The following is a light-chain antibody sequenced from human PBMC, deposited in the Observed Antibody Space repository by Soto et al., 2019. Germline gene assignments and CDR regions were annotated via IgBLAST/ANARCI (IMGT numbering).Light chain of an antibody. CDR2: AAS. CDR3: QQSYSIPQT. Sequence: DIQMTQSPSSLSASVGDRVTITCRASQSISSYLNWYQQKPGKAPNLLIYAASSLQSGVPSRFSGSGSGTDFTLTISSLQPEDFATYYCQQSYSIPQTFGQGPKVEIK. J-gene: IGKJ1*01. CDR1: QSISSY. V-gene: IGKV1-39*01.